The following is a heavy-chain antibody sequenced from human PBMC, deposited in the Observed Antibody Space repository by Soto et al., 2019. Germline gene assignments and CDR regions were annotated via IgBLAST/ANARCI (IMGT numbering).Heavy chain of an antibody. CDR3: ARLIGIFRYYYYATAV. Sequence: GESLKTSCKGSGYTFTDYWIGWVRQLPGKGLEWMGIIYPGDSDTRYSPSFQGQATITADKSTSTAYLQWKTLKASDTAMYYCARLIGIFRYYYYATAVWGQVTTVTVSS. J-gene: IGHJ6*02. CDR1: GYTFTDYW. V-gene: IGHV5-51*01. D-gene: IGHD3-16*02. CDR2: IYPGDSDT.